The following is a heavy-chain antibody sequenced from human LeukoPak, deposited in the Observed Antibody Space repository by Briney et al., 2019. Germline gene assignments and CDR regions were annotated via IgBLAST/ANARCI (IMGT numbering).Heavy chain of an antibody. CDR1: GGSISSYY. V-gene: IGHV4-34*01. CDR3: ARLKHYYGSGSYYGRDYYYYYYMDV. J-gene: IGHJ6*03. Sequence: KPSETLSLTCTVSGGSISSYYWSWIRQPPGKGLEWIGEINHSGSTNYNPSLKSRVTISVDTSKNQFSLKLSSVTAADTAVYYCARLKHYYGSGSYYGRDYYYYYYMDVWGKGTTVTISS. CDR2: INHSGST. D-gene: IGHD3-10*01.